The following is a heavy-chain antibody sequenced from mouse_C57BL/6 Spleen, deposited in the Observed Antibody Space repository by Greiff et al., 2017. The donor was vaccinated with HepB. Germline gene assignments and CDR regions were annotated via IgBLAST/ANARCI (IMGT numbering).Heavy chain of an antibody. CDR1: GFNIKDDY. CDR2: IDPENGDT. V-gene: IGHV14-4*01. Sequence: EVHLVESGAELVRPGASVKLSCTASGFNIKDDYMHWVKQRPEQGLEWIGWIDPENGDTEYASKFQGKATITADKASNTAYLQLSSLTSEDTAVYYCTSYGNYFDYWGQGTTLTVSS. J-gene: IGHJ2*01. D-gene: IGHD2-1*01. CDR3: TSYGNYFDY.